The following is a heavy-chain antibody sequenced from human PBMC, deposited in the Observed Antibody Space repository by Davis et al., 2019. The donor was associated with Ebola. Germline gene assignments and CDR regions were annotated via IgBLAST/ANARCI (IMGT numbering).Heavy chain of an antibody. CDR3: ARDRGPPESSRWYWFDP. CDR1: GFTFSLYG. CDR2: ISSSGTSM. D-gene: IGHD6-13*01. V-gene: IGHV3-48*02. Sequence: GESLKISCAASGFTFSLYGMNWVRQAPGKGLEWVSYISSSGTSMHYADSVEGRFSVSRDNAKNSLYLQMNSLRDEDTAVYYCARDRGPPESSRWYWFDPWGQGTLVTVSS. J-gene: IGHJ5*02.